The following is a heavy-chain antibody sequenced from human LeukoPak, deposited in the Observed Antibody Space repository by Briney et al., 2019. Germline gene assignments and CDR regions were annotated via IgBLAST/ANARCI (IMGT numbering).Heavy chain of an antibody. J-gene: IGHJ4*02. CDR3: VRHGARSWTGYYTPSNY. Sequence: PGESLKISCQVSGYIFSIYWIGWVRQMPGKGLEWIGLIYPDDVDTRYSPSFQRLVTISVDKSIITAYLQWSSLKASYTAIYYCVRHGARSWTGYYTPSNYWGQGTLVTVSS. D-gene: IGHD3/OR15-3a*01. CDR2: IYPDDVDT. V-gene: IGHV5-51*01. CDR1: GYIFSIYW.